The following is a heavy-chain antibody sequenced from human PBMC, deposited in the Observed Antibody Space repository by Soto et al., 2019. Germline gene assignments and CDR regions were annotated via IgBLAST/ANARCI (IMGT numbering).Heavy chain of an antibody. CDR2: INHSGST. CDR3: ARGGYSYGAYYYYYYGMDV. D-gene: IGHD5-18*01. V-gene: IGHV4-34*01. J-gene: IGHJ6*02. CDR1: GGSFSGYY. Sequence: PSETLSLTCAVYGGSFSGYYWSWIRQPPGKGLEWIGEINHSGSTNYNPSLKSRVTISVDTSKNQFSLKLSSVTAADTAVYYCARGGYSYGAYYYYYYGMDVWGQGTTVTVSS.